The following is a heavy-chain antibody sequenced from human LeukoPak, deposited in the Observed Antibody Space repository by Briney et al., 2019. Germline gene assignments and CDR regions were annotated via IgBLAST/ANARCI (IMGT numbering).Heavy chain of an antibody. J-gene: IGHJ3*02. CDR1: GYTFTGYY. D-gene: IGHD3-9*01. CDR2: INPNSGGT. V-gene: IGHV1-2*02. CDR3: AAFTYYDILTGSAPDAFDI. Sequence: GASVKVSCKASGYTFTGYYMHWVRQAPGQGLEWMGWINPNSGGTNYAQKFQGRVTMIRDTSISTAYMELSRLRSDDTAVYYCAAFTYYDILTGSAPDAFDIWGQGTMVTVSS.